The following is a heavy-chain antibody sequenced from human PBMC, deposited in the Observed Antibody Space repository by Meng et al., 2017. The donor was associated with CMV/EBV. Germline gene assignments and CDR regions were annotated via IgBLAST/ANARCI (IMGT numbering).Heavy chain of an antibody. J-gene: IGHJ5*02. CDR3: AREGCSSTSCYETWFDP. D-gene: IGHD2-2*01. V-gene: IGHV3-21*01. CDR1: GFTFSSYS. Sequence: GESLKISCAASGFTFSSYSMNWVRQAPGKGLEWVSSISSSSSYIYYADSVKGRFTISRDNAKNSLYLQMNILRAEDTAVYYCAREGCSSTSCYETWFDPWGQGTLVTVSS. CDR2: ISSSSSYI.